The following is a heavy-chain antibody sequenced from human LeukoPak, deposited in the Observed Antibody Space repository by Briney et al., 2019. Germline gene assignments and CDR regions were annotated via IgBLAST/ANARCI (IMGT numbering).Heavy chain of an antibody. D-gene: IGHD6-13*01. Sequence: SETLSLTCTVSGGSISSYYWSWIRQPAGKGLGWIGRIYTSGSTNYNPSLKSRVTMSVDTSKNQFSLKLSSVTAADTAVYYCARERGEQQLATYYYYYMDVWGKGTTVTVSS. J-gene: IGHJ6*03. CDR2: IYTSGST. V-gene: IGHV4-4*07. CDR1: GGSISSYY. CDR3: ARERGEQQLATYYYYYMDV.